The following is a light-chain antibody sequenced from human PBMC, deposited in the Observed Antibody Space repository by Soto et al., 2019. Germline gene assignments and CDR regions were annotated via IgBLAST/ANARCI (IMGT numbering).Light chain of an antibody. CDR1: SSDVGGYNY. Sequence: SVLTQPASVSGSPGQSITISCTGTSSDVGGYNYVSRYQQHPGKAPKLMIYEVSNRPSGVSNRFSGSKSGNTASLTISGLQAEDEADYYCTSYTTTSTGVFGGGTKVTVL. CDR3: TSYTTTSTGV. J-gene: IGLJ3*02. CDR2: EVS. V-gene: IGLV2-14*01.